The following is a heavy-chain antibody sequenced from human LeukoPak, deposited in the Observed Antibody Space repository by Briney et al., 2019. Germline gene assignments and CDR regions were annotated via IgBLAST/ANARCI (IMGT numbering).Heavy chain of an antibody. Sequence: SVKVSCKASVCTFSSYAISWVRQAPRQGLEWMGGIIPIFGTANYAQKFQGRVTITADVSTSTAYMGLSSLRSEDTAVYYCARSPGGRQTSPKYYYYYYGMDVWGQGTTVTVSS. J-gene: IGHJ6*02. CDR3: ARSPGGRQTSPKYYYYYYGMDV. D-gene: IGHD1-1*01. CDR1: VCTFSSYA. V-gene: IGHV1-69*13. CDR2: IIPIFGTA.